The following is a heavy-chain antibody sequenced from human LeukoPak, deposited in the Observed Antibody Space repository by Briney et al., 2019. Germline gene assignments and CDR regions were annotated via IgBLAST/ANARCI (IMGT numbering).Heavy chain of an antibody. Sequence: PSETLSLTCTVSGGSISSSDYYWGWIRQPPGKGLEWIGSIYYTGRTNYSPSLKSRVTISVDTSKNQFSLQLSSVTASDTAVYYWARRVFASGRQDYWGQGTLVTVSS. CDR1: GGSISSSDYY. CDR2: IYYTGRT. V-gene: IGHV4-39*01. J-gene: IGHJ4*02. D-gene: IGHD3-10*01. CDR3: ARRVFASGRQDY.